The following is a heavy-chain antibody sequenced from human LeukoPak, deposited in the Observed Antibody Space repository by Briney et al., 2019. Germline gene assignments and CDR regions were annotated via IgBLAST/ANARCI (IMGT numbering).Heavy chain of an antibody. CDR1: GGSFSGYY. V-gene: IGHV4-34*01. CDR2: INHSGST. CDR3: ARQLHDFWSGYLYDAFDI. Sequence: PSETLSLTCAVYGGSFSGYYWSWIRQPPGKGLEWIGEINHSGSTNYNPSLKSRVTISVDTSKNQFSLKLSSVTAADTAVYYCARQLHDFWSGYLYDAFDIWGQGTMVTVSS. D-gene: IGHD3-3*01. J-gene: IGHJ3*02.